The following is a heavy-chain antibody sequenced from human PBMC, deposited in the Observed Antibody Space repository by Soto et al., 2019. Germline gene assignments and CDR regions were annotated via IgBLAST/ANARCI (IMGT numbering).Heavy chain of an antibody. CDR1: GGSFSGYY. J-gene: IGHJ4*02. Sequence: QVQLQQWGAGLLKPSETLSLTCAVYGGSFSGYYWTWIRQPPGTGLEWIGEINHSGSTNYNPSLKSRVTISVDTSKNQFSLKLTSVTDADTAVYYCARDQITGLFDYWGQGTLVTVSS. CDR3: ARDQITGLFDY. D-gene: IGHD2-8*02. V-gene: IGHV4-34*01. CDR2: INHSGST.